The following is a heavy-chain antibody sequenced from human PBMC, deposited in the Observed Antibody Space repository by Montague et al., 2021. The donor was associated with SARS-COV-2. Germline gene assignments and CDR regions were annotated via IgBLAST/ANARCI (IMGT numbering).Heavy chain of an antibody. CDR3: AHTSIVATISLAYVAYWYFDR. V-gene: IGHV2-70*12. D-gene: IGHD5-12*01. Sequence: VEHTQTLTLTCTFSGFSLSTSGMCVSWIRQPPGKALEWLARIDWDDDKYYSTSLKTRLTISKDTSKNQVVLTMTNMDPMDTATYYCAHTSIVATISLAYVAYWYFDRWGRGTLVTVSS. J-gene: IGHJ2*01. CDR2: IDWDDDK. CDR1: GFSLSTSGMC.